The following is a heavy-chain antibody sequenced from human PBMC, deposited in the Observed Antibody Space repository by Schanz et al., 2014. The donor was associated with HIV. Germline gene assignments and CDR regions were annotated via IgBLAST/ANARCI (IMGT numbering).Heavy chain of an antibody. D-gene: IGHD3-10*01. J-gene: IGHJ6*02. CDR2: IGGSRGGT. CDR3: AKIRGTRGAYDGMDV. Sequence: VRLVESGGGVVRPGRSLRLSCAASGFTFDSYGMHWVRQAPGKGLEWVSGIGGSRGGTYYADSVKGRFTISRDNSKNTMFLQMNSLRVEDTAIYYCAKIRGTRGAYDGMDVWGQGTTVTVSS. CDR1: GFTFDSYG. V-gene: IGHV3-23*04.